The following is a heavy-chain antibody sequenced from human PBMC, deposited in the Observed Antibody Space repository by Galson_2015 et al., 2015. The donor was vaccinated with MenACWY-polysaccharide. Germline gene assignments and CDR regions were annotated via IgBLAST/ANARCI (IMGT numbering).Heavy chain of an antibody. V-gene: IGHV3-11*01. J-gene: IGHJ6*03. Sequence: SLRLSCAASGFTFSDYYMNWIRQAPGKGLEWVSYISTSGTNIYHADSVKGRFTISRDNAKNSLYLHMNSLRAEDTAVYYCAKLGLKWDLPRDYSFYMDVWGKGTMVTVSS. D-gene: IGHD1-26*01. CDR3: AKLGLKWDLPRDYSFYMDV. CDR2: ISTSGTNI. CDR1: GFTFSDYY.